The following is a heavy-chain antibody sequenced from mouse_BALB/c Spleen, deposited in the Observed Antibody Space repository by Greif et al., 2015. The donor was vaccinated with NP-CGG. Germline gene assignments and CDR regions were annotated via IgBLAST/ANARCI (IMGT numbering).Heavy chain of an antibody. CDR3: ARKGATMITTYAMDN. D-gene: IGHD2-4*01. CDR2: IWSGGST. J-gene: IGHJ4*01. V-gene: IGHV2-2*02. CDR1: GFSLTSYG. Sequence: QVQLQQPGPGLVQSSQSLSITCTVSGFSLTSYGVHWVRQSPGKGLEWLGVIWSGGSTDYNAAFISRLSISKDNSKSXVFFKMNSLQANDTAIYYCARKGATMITTYAMDNWGQGTSVTVSS.